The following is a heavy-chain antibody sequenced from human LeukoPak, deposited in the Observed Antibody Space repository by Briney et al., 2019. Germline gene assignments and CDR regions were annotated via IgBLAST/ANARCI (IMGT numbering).Heavy chain of an antibody. D-gene: IGHD1-1*01. CDR2: VSSSSSYI. V-gene: IGHV3-21*01. Sequence: GGSLRLSCAASGFTFSSYSMNWVRQAPGKGLEWVSSVSSSSSYIYYADSVKGRFTISRDNAKNSLYLQINTLRAEDTAVYYCARDPSGLGGGTGDYFDYWGQGTRDPVSS. CDR3: ARDPSGLGGGTGDYFDY. CDR1: GFTFSSYS. J-gene: IGHJ4*02.